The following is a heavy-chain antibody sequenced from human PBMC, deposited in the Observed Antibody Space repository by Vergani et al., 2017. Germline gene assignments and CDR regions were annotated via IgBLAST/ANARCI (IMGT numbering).Heavy chain of an antibody. J-gene: IGHJ5*01. CDR1: GFTFSSYG. Sequence: QVQLVESGGGVVQPGGSLRLSCAASGFTFSSYGMHWGRQAPGKGLEWVAVIWYDGSNKYYGDSVKGRFTISRDNSKNTLYLQMNSLRVEDTAVYYCARWGNEKRLDSWGQGTLVTVSS. V-gene: IGHV3-33*01. CDR2: IWYDGSNK. D-gene: IGHD4-23*01. CDR3: ARWGNEKRLDS.